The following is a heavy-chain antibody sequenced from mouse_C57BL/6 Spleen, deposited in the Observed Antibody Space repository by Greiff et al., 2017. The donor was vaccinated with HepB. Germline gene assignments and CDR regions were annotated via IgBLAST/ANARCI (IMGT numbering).Heavy chain of an antibody. J-gene: IGHJ3*01. V-gene: IGHV1-15*01. Sequence: VQLQQSGAELVRPGASVTLSCKASGYTFTDYEMHWVKQTPVHGLEWIGAIDPETGGTAYNQKFKGKAILTADKSSSTAYMELRSLTSEDSAVYYCTNYSNLGYWGQRTLVTVSA. D-gene: IGHD2-5*01. CDR2: IDPETGGT. CDR3: TNYSNLGY. CDR1: GYTFTDYE.